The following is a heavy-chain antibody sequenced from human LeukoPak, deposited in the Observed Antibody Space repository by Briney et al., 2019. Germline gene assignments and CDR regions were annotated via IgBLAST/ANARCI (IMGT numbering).Heavy chain of an antibody. Sequence: GSLRLSCAASGFTFSDYYMTWIRQIPGKGLEWVSYISSGSTYTNYADSVKGRFTISRDNAKSSLWLQMNSLRAEDTAVYYCARATNGRFDIWGQGTMVTVSS. CDR2: ISSGSTYT. CDR3: ARATNGRFDI. D-gene: IGHD2-8*01. CDR1: GFTFSDYY. J-gene: IGHJ3*02. V-gene: IGHV3-11*06.